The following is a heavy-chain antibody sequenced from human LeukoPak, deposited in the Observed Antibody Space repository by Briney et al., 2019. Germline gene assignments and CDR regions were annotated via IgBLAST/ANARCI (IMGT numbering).Heavy chain of an antibody. Sequence: HTGGSLRLSCAASGFTFSSYAMSWVRQAPGKGLEWVSAISGSGGSTYYADSVKGRFTISRDNSKNTLYLQMNSLRAEDTAVYYCAKVRSGWYWFFDYWGQGTLVTVSS. J-gene: IGHJ4*02. CDR1: GFTFSSYA. V-gene: IGHV3-23*01. D-gene: IGHD6-19*01. CDR3: AKVRSGWYWFFDY. CDR2: ISGSGGST.